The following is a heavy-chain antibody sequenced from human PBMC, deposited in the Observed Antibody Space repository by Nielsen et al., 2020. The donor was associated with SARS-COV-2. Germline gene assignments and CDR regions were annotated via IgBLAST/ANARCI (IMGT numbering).Heavy chain of an antibody. D-gene: IGHD2-15*01. Sequence: SETLSLTCTVSGGSISSYYWSWIRQPPGKGLEWIGYIYYSGSTNYNPSLKSRVTISVDTSKNQFSLKLSSVTAADTAVYYCARGGWRPLWGQGTLVTVSS. CDR1: GGSISSYY. J-gene: IGHJ4*02. CDR2: IYYSGST. CDR3: ARGGWRPL. V-gene: IGHV4-59*13.